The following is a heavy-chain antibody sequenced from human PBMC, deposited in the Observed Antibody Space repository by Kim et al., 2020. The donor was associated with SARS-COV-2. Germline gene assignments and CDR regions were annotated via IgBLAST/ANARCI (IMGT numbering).Heavy chain of an antibody. CDR3: ARAWGSYLDYYGMDV. V-gene: IGHV3-53*01. Sequence: GGSLRLSCAASGFTVSSNYMSWVRQAPGKGLEWVSVIYSGGSTYYADSVKGRFTISRDNSKNTLYLQMNSLRAEDTAVYYCARAWGSYLDYYGMDVWGQGTTVTVSS. J-gene: IGHJ6*02. CDR1: GFTVSSNY. D-gene: IGHD3-16*02. CDR2: IYSGGST.